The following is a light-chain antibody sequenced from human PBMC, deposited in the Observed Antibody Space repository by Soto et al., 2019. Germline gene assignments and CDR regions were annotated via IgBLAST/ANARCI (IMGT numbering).Light chain of an antibody. CDR3: CSYTRSGTLI. Sequence: QSVLTQPASVSGCRGQWITISCVGTSGDIGDYNYVSWYQQHPGKVPKVIIYDVSNRPSGVSYRFSGTKSGNTASLTVSGLQAEDEADYYCCSYTRSGTLIFGTGTKVTVL. J-gene: IGLJ1*01. V-gene: IGLV2-14*01. CDR2: DVS. CDR1: SGDIGDYNY.